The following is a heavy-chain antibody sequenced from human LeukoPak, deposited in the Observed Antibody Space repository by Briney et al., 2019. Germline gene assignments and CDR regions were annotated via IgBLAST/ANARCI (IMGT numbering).Heavy chain of an antibody. CDR2: VYSSGST. CDR1: GGSVSGYY. CDR3: ARIHRYCSGGACYVLDN. D-gene: IGHD2-15*01. Sequence: PSETLSLTCVVSGGSVSGYYWGWIRQPPGRGLEWIGYVYSSGSTNYNPSFKSRITISVDTSRNQFSLQLSSVTAADTAVYYCARIHRYCSGGACYVLDNWGQGTLVAVSS. V-gene: IGHV4-59*02. J-gene: IGHJ4*02.